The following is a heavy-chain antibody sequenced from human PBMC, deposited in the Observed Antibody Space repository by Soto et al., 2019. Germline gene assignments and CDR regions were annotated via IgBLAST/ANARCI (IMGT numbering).Heavy chain of an antibody. J-gene: IGHJ4*02. D-gene: IGHD2-15*01. Sequence: QVQLVESGGGVVQPGRSLRLSCAASGFTFSSYAMHWVRQAPGKGLAWVAVISYDGSNKYYADSVKGRFTISRDNSKNTLYLQLNSVRAEDTAVYYCARDPGYCSGGSCYSFDYWGQGTLVTVSS. CDR1: GFTFSSYA. CDR3: ARDPGYCSGGSCYSFDY. V-gene: IGHV3-30-3*01. CDR2: ISYDGSNK.